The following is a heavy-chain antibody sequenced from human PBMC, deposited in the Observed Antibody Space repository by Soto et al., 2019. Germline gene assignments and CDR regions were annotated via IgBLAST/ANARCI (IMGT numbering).Heavy chain of an antibody. D-gene: IGHD3-3*01. CDR2: ISGSSGST. V-gene: IGHV3-23*01. CDR3: AAAITIFGVAPDY. Sequence: EVQLLESGGGLVQPGGSLRLSCAASGFTFSSYAMSWVRQAPGKGLEWVSAISGSSGSTYYADSVKGRFTISRDNSKNTLYLQMNSLRAEDTAVYYCAAAITIFGVAPDYWGQGTLVTVSS. CDR1: GFTFSSYA. J-gene: IGHJ4*02.